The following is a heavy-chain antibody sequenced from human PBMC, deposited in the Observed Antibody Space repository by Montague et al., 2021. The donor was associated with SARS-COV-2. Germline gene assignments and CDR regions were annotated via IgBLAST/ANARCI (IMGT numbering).Heavy chain of an antibody. J-gene: IGHJ6*02. CDR2: IWYGGST. D-gene: IGHD2-8*01. V-gene: IGHV4-38-2*02. CDR3: ARTSQYCTPTNCYLPNAMDV. CDR1: GYSITHAYF. Sequence: SETLSLTCTVSGYSITHAYFWGWIRQPPGKGLEWIGNIWYGGSTYYNPSLKSRVTISVDTSKNQFSLKLTSVTAADTAAYYCARTSQYCTPTNCYLPNAMDVWGQGTTVTVSS.